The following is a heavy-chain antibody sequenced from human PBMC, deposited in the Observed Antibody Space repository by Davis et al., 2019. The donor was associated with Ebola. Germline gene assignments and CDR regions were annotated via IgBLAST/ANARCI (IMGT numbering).Heavy chain of an antibody. V-gene: IGHV1-3*01. CDR1: GYTFTSYA. J-gene: IGHJ6*02. D-gene: IGHD1-26*01. CDR3: ARDWVGATSLKYYYGMDV. Sequence: AASVKVSCKASGYTFTSYAMHWVRQAPGQRLEWMGWINAGNGNTKYSQKFQGRVTITRDTSASTAYMELSSLRSEDTAVYYCARDWVGATSLKYYYGMDVWGQGTTATVSS. CDR2: INAGNGNT.